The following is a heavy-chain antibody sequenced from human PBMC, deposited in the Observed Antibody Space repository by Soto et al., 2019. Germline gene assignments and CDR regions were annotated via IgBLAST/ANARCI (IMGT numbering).Heavy chain of an antibody. CDR3: ARGISLLVDVQRDAPGKYYFDS. J-gene: IGHJ4*01. CDR1: GGSFSGHF. Sequence: SETLSLTCAVYGGSFSGHFWSWMRQPPGKGLEWIGEINHSGRTNFNPSLKSRVTISVDTSKNQFSLKVNSLTAAATAVYYCARGISLLVDVQRDAPGKYYFDSWGQGTVVTVSS. V-gene: IGHV4-34*01. CDR2: INHSGRT. D-gene: IGHD2-21*01.